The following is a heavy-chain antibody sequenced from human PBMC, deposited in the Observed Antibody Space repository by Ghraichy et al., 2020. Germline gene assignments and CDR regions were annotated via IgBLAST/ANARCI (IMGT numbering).Heavy chain of an antibody. Sequence: GGSLRLSCAASGSNFNSYSDYWMTWVRQAPGKGLEWVANIKQDGSDKYYEDSVRGRFTISRDNAKNLLYLQMNSLRADDTAVYFCASSYDSRTYYPHYRYGMDVWGRGATVTVSS. CDR1: GSNFNSYSDYW. CDR2: IKQDGSDK. CDR3: ASSYDSRTYYPHYRYGMDV. D-gene: IGHD3-10*01. J-gene: IGHJ6*02. V-gene: IGHV3-7*01.